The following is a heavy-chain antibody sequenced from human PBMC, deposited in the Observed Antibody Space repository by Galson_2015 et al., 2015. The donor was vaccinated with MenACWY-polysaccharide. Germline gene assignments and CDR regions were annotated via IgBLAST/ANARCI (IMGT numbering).Heavy chain of an antibody. J-gene: IGHJ4*02. CDR3: AKDPRDILTGYYIPDY. Sequence: SLRLSCAASGFTFSSYAMSWVRQAPGKGLEWVSAISGSGGSTYYADSVKGRFTISRDNSKNTLYLQMNSLRAEDTAVYYCAKDPRDILTGYYIPDYWGQGTLVTVSS. CDR1: GFTFSSYA. D-gene: IGHD3-9*01. V-gene: IGHV3-23*01. CDR2: ISGSGGST.